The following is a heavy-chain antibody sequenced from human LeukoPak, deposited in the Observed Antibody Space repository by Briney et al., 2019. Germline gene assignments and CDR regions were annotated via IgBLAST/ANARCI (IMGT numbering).Heavy chain of an antibody. J-gene: IGHJ4*02. CDR1: GYTFTDHY. Sequence: ASVKVSCKASGYTFTDHYMHWVRQAPGQGLEWMGIINPVGGGTTYAQHFQGRVTMTRDTSTSTAYMELSSLRSEDTAVYYCARAGYGSGSLDYWGQGTLVTVSS. CDR2: INPVGGGT. CDR3: ARAGYGSGSLDY. D-gene: IGHD3-10*01. V-gene: IGHV1-46*01.